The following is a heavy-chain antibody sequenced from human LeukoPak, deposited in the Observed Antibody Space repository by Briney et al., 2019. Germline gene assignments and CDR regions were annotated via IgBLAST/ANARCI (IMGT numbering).Heavy chain of an antibody. CDR3: AKDRAQWLVGLFDY. J-gene: IGHJ4*02. CDR1: GFTFNSFG. V-gene: IGHV3-30*18. D-gene: IGHD6-19*01. Sequence: GGSLRLSCAASGFTFNSFGMHWVRQAPGKGLEWVAFISYDGSNKYHADSVKGRFTISRDNSKNTLYLQMNSLRAEDTAVYYCAKDRAQWLVGLFDYWGQGTLVTVSS. CDR2: ISYDGSNK.